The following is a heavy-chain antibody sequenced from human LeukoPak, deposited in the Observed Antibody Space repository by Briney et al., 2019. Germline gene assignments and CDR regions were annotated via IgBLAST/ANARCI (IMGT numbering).Heavy chain of an antibody. CDR3: ARDPYCSSTSCYSDY. CDR2: IYTSGST. J-gene: IGHJ4*02. D-gene: IGHD2-2*02. Sequence: SETLSLTCTVSGGSISSGSYYWSWIRQPAGKGLEWIGRIYTSGSTNYNPSLKSRVTISVDTSKNQFSLKLSSVTAADTAVYYCARDPYCSSTSCYSDYWGQGTLVTVSS. CDR1: GGSISSGSYY. V-gene: IGHV4-61*02.